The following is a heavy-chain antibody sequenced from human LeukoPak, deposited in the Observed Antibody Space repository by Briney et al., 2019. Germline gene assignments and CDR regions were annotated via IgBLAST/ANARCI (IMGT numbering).Heavy chain of an antibody. CDR3: AKGFLGSSTYYFDY. V-gene: IGHV3-23*01. CDR2: ISGSGGST. Sequence: PGGSLRLSCAASGFTFSSYAMSWVRQAPGKGVEWVSAISGSGGSTYYADSVKGRFTISRDNSKNTLYLQMNSLRAEDTAVYYCAKGFLGSSTYYFDYWGQGTLVTVSS. CDR1: GFTFSSYA. J-gene: IGHJ4*02. D-gene: IGHD6-6*01.